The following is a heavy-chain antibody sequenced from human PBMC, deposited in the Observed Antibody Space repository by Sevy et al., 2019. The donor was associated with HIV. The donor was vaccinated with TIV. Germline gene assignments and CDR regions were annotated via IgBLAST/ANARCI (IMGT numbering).Heavy chain of an antibody. J-gene: IGHJ1*01. D-gene: IGHD1-1*01. V-gene: IGHV3-30-3*01. CDR1: GFTFNRYS. CDR3: ALERLSSDVAEYFQN. CDR2: ISFDATNK. Sequence: GGSLRLSCAASGFTFNRYSMHWVRQAPGKGLEWVATISFDATNKHYPDSVKGRFTISSDNFQNSLFLQMDGLRPEDTAVYYCALERLSSDVAEYFQNWGQGTLVTVSS.